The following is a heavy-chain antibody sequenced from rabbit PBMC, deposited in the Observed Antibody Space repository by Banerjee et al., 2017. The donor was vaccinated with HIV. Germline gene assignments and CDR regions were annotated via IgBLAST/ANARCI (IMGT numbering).Heavy chain of an antibody. V-gene: IGHV1S40*01. J-gene: IGHJ4*01. CDR2: IYAGSGST. Sequence: QSLEESGGDLVKPGASLTLTCTASGFSFSSSYWIYWVRQAPGKGLEWIACIYAGSGSTYYASWAKGRFTISKTSSTTVTLQMTSLTAADTATYFCARDGIGSSYYAFYLWGQGTLVTVS. CDR1: GFSFSSSYW. D-gene: IGHD8-1*01. CDR3: ARDGIGSSYYAFYL.